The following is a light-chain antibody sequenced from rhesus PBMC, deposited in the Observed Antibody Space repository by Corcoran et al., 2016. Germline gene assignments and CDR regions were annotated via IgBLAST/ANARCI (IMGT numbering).Light chain of an antibody. CDR3: QRFYDNPRT. Sequence: DIQMTQSPSALSASVGDRVTIPCRASQNIDSDFAWYQQKPGKAPKLLFYAASSLQTGIPSRFCGSGSGTGFTLPISSLQPEGSAAYFCQRFYDNPRTFVQGTKVAIK. CDR1: QNIDSD. J-gene: IGKJ1*01. CDR2: AAS. V-gene: IGKV1S12*01.